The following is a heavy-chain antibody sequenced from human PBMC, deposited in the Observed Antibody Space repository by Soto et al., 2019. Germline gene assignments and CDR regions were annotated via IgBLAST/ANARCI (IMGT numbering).Heavy chain of an antibody. CDR1: GYTFTSYD. V-gene: IGHV1-8*01. CDR2: MNPNSGNT. D-gene: IGHD2-2*02. CDR3: AVVVVPAAIRGYYYGMDV. J-gene: IGHJ6*02. Sequence: ASVKVSCKASGYTFTSYDINWVRQATGQGLEWMGWMNPNSGNTGYAQRFQGRVTMTRNTSISTAYMELSSLRSEDTAVYYCAVVVVPAAIRGYYYGMDVWGQGTTVTVSS.